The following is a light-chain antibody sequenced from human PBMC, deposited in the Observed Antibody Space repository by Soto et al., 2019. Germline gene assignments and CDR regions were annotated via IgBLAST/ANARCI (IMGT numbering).Light chain of an antibody. CDR3: QTWGTGIPWV. CDR1: SGHSSYA. V-gene: IGLV4-69*01. Sequence: QLVLTQSPSASASLGASVKLTCTLSSGHSSYAIAWHQQQPEKGPRYLMKLNSDGSHSKGDGIPDRFSGSSSGAERYLTISLLQSDDEAYYYCQTWGTGIPWVFGGGTKVTLL. CDR2: LNSDGSH. J-gene: IGLJ3*02.